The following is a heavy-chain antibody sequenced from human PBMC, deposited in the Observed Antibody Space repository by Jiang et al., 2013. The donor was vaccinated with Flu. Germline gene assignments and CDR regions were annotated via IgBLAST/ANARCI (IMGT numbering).Heavy chain of an antibody. V-gene: IGHV4-61*01. CDR3: AMTPAGLSSYYYYYMDV. CDR1: GGSVSSGSYY. D-gene: IGHD2-2*01. Sequence: GLVKPSETLSLTCTVSGGSVSSGSYYWSWIRQPPGKGLEWIGYIYYSGSTNYNPSLKSRVTISVDTSKNQFSLNLSSVTAADTAVYYCAMTPAGLSSYYYYYMDVWGKGTTVTVSS. J-gene: IGHJ6*03. CDR2: IYYSGST.